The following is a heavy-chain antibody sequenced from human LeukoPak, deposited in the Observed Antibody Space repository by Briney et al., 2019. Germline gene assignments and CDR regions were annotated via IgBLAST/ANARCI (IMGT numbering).Heavy chain of an antibody. V-gene: IGHV4-59*01. J-gene: IGHJ4*02. CDR2: ISYSGST. D-gene: IGHD6-19*01. CDR3: ARDGRAGSLFAY. CDR1: GRSIRGYY. Sequence: SETLSLTCTVSGRSIRGYYWSWIRQPPGKGLEWVGYISYSGSTNYNPSLKSRVTISVDTSKNQFSLKLSSVTAADTAIYYCARDGRAGSLFAYWGQGTLVTVSS.